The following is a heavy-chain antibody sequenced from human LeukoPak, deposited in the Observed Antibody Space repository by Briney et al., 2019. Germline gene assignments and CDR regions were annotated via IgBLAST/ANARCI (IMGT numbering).Heavy chain of an antibody. J-gene: IGHJ4*02. V-gene: IGHV5-51*01. CDR2: IYPGDSDT. Sequence: GESLKISCKGSGSTFTSYWIGWVRQLPGKGLEWMGIIYPGDSDTTYSPSFQGQVTISADKSISTAYLQWSSLKASDTAMYYCARHNSGYELDYWGQGTLVTVSS. CDR3: ARHNSGYELDY. D-gene: IGHD5-12*01. CDR1: GSTFTSYW.